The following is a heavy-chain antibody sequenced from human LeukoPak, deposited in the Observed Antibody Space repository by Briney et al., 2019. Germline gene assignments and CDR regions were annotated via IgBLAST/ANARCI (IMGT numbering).Heavy chain of an antibody. CDR2: IYTSGST. D-gene: IGHD3-3*01. CDR3: ARDTYDFWSGYSKNWFDP. V-gene: IGHV4-61*02. Sequence: SQTLSLTCTVSGGSISSGGYYWSWIRQPAGKGLEWIGRIYTSGSTNYNPSLKSRVTISVDTSKNQFSLKLSSVTAADTAVYYCARDTYDFWSGYSKNWFDPWGQETLVTVSS. J-gene: IGHJ5*02. CDR1: GGSISSGGYY.